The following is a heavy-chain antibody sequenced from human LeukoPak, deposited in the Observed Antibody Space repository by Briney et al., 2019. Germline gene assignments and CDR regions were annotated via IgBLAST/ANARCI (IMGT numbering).Heavy chain of an antibody. CDR3: AKPPGWEQTFQH. D-gene: IGHD1-26*01. CDR2: ISGSGGST. J-gene: IGHJ1*01. V-gene: IGHV3-23*01. CDR1: GFTFSSYA. Sequence: GGSLRLSCAASGFTFSSYAMSWVRQAPGNGLEWVSAISGSGGSTYYADSVKGRFTISRDNSKNTLYLQMNSLRAEDTAVYYCAKPPGWEQTFQHWGQGTLVTVSS.